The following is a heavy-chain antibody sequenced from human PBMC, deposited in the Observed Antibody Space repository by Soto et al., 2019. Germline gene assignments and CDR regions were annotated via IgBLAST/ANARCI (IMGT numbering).Heavy chain of an antibody. J-gene: IGHJ3*02. Sequence: QVQLVQSGAEVQKPGSSVKVSCKASGGTFSSYTISWVRQAPGQGLEWMGRIIPILGIANYAQKFQGRVTINAVKSTSTTYMEVSSLRSEDTAVYYSASDGGYSYGYHDKSSDAFDICGKGTIVTVSS. V-gene: IGHV1-69*02. D-gene: IGHD5-18*01. CDR1: GGTFSSYT. CDR3: ASDGGYSYGYHDKSSDAFDI. CDR2: IIPILGIA.